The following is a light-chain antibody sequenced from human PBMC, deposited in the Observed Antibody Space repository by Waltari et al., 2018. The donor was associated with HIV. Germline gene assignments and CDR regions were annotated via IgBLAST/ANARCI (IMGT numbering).Light chain of an antibody. V-gene: IGKV1-13*02. Sequence: AIQLTQSPSSLSASVGDRVTITCRASQGISSALAWYQQKPGKAPNLLIYDASSLESGVPSRFSGSGSGRDFTLTISSLQPEDFATYYCQQFNSYPLTSGGGTKVEIK. CDR1: QGISSA. CDR2: DAS. CDR3: QQFNSYPLT. J-gene: IGKJ4*01.